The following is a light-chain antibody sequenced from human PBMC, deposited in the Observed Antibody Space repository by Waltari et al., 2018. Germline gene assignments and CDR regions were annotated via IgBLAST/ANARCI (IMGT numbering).Light chain of an antibody. V-gene: IGLV8-61*01. Sequence: QTVVTQEPSFSVSPGGTVTLTCGLSSGSVTTSYYPSWYQQTPGQSPRTLIYNTNTRPSGVPDRVSGSSLGNTAALTITGAQADDESDYYCVLYMGSGLGVVFGGGTKLTVL. J-gene: IGLJ2*01. CDR3: VLYMGSGLGVV. CDR2: NTN. CDR1: SGSVTTSYY.